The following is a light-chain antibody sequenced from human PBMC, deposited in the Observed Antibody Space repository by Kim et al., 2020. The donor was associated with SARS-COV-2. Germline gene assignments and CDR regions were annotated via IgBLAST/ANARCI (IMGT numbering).Light chain of an antibody. Sequence: DIQMTQSPSTLSASVGDRVTITCRTTQSISSHLNWYQQKPGRAPKLLISAASTLQGGVPSRFSGSGSETDFTLTISSLQPEDFATYFCQQSYITPFTFGPGTTVDIK. J-gene: IGKJ3*01. CDR3: QQSYITPFT. CDR2: AAS. V-gene: IGKV1-39*01. CDR1: QSISSH.